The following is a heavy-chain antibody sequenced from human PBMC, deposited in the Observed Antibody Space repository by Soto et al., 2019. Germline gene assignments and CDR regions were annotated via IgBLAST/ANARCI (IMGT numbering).Heavy chain of an antibody. CDR1: GGSVSSANYY. CDR2: TYYSGIT. D-gene: IGHD6-25*01. Sequence: PSETLSLTCAVSGGSVSSANYYWSWIRQPPGKGLEWIGYTYYSGITNYNPSLTSRDTISRHTSKTHCSLKLSSVTAAATAIYCCARASGGYNDQCFDYWGRGTLVTVSS. V-gene: IGHV4-61*03. CDR3: ARASGGYNDQCFDY. J-gene: IGHJ4*02.